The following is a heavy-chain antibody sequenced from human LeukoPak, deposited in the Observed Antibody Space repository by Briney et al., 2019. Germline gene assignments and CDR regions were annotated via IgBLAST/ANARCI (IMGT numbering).Heavy chain of an antibody. D-gene: IGHD3-22*01. V-gene: IGHV6-1*01. Sequence: SQTLSLTCAISGDSVSSNSAAWNWLRQSPSRGLEWLGRTYYRSKWYNDYAVSVKSRITINPDTSKNQFSLQLNSVTPEDTAVYYCARESSLYYYDSSGYSHWGQGTLVTVSS. CDR2: TYYRSKWYN. CDR1: GDSVSSNSAA. J-gene: IGHJ4*02. CDR3: ARESSLYYYDSSGYSH.